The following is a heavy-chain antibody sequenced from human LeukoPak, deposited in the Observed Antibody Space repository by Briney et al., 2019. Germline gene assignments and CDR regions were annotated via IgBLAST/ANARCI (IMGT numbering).Heavy chain of an antibody. CDR3: ARDERELVPAAIGSNSDY. CDR1: GFTFSSYS. D-gene: IGHD2-2*02. CDR2: ISISSSYI. J-gene: IGHJ4*02. Sequence: GGSLRLSCAASGFTFSSYSMNWVRQAPGKGLEWVSSISISSSYIYYADSVKGRFTISRDNAKNSLYLQMNSLRAEDTAVYYCARDERELVPAAIGSNSDYWGQGTLVTVSS. V-gene: IGHV3-21*01.